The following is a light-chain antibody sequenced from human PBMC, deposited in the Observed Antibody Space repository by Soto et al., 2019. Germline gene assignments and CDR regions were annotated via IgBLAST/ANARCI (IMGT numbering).Light chain of an antibody. CDR3: SSFRTSTTPNYV. CDR1: SSDVGGYNY. CDR2: DVS. Sequence: QSVLTQPASVSGSPGQSITISCTGTSSDVGGYNYVSWYQQHPGKAPKLMIYDVSNRPSGVSYRFSGSKSGNTASLTISGLQAEDEADYYCSSFRTSTTPNYVFGSGTKVT. V-gene: IGLV2-14*01. J-gene: IGLJ1*01.